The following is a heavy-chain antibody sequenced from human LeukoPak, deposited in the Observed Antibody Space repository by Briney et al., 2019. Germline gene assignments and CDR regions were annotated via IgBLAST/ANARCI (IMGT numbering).Heavy chain of an antibody. CDR3: ARRGFLEGLGTPVFDY. Sequence: SETLSLTCTVSGGSISSSSYYWSWIRQPPGKGLEWIGYIYYSGSTNYNPSLKSRVTISVDTSKNQFSLKLSSVTAADTAVYYCARRGFLEGLGTPVFDYWGQGTLVTVSS. CDR2: IYYSGST. D-gene: IGHD3-3*01. J-gene: IGHJ4*02. V-gene: IGHV4-61*05. CDR1: GGSISSSSYY.